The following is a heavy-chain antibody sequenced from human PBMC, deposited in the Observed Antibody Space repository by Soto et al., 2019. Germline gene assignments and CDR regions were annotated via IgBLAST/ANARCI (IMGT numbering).Heavy chain of an antibody. D-gene: IGHD3-22*01. J-gene: IGHJ4*02. V-gene: IGHV4-30-4*01. Sequence: PSETLSLTCTVSGGSINSGGYYWSWIRQLPGKGLEWIGYIYYSGSTYYNPSLKSRVTISVDRSKNQFSLKLSSVTAADTAVYYCARGPYDSSGYYLDYWGQGTLVTVSS. CDR1: GGSINSGGYY. CDR2: IYYSGST. CDR3: ARGPYDSSGYYLDY.